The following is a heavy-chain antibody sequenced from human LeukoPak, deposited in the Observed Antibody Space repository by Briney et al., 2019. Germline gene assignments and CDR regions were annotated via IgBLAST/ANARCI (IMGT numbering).Heavy chain of an antibody. V-gene: IGHV1-69*05. Sequence: GASVKVSCKASGGTFSSYAISWVRQAPGQGLEWMGGIIPIFGTANYAQKFQGRVTITTDESTSTAYMELSSLRSEDTAVYYCARDRSGWLQLPMDYWGQGTLVTVSS. CDR3: ARDRSGWLQLPMDY. CDR1: GGTFSSYA. J-gene: IGHJ4*02. CDR2: IIPIFGTA. D-gene: IGHD5-24*01.